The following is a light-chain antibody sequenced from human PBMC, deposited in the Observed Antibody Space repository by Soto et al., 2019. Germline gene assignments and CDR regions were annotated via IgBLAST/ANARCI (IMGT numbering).Light chain of an antibody. V-gene: IGLV2-23*02. CDR3: CSYAGSSTV. J-gene: IGLJ1*01. CDR2: EVS. Sequence: QSVLTQPASLSGSPGQSITISCTGTSSDVGSYNLVSWYQQHPGNAPKLMICEVSKRPSGVSNRFSGSKSGNTASLTISGLQAEDEADYYCCSYAGSSTVFGTGTKVTV. CDR1: SSDVGSYNL.